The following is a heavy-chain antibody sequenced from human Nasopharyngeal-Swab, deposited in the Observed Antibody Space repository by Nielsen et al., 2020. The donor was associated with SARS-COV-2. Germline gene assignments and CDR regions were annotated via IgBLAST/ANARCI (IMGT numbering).Heavy chain of an antibody. D-gene: IGHD5-18*01. Sequence: SETLSLTCAVYGGSFSGYYWSLIRQPPGKGLEWIGEINHSGSTNYNPSLKSRVTIAVDTSKNQFSLKVSSVTAADTAVYYCARRGYSLLERKNWFDPWGQGTLVTVSS. V-gene: IGHV4-34*01. CDR1: GGSFSGYY. CDR3: ARRGYSLLERKNWFDP. J-gene: IGHJ5*02. CDR2: INHSGST.